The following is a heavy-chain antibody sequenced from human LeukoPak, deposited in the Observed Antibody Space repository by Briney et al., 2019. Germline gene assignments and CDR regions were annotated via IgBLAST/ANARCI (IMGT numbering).Heavy chain of an antibody. J-gene: IGHJ4*02. V-gene: IGHV3-21*01. CDR2: IISSGTYI. CDR3: SRDFGGYCSGGSCYSGWSDY. Sequence: PGGSLRLSCAASGFTFSSYSMNWVRQAPGKGLVWVSSIISSGTYIYYADSVKGRFTISRDNAKNSLYLQMNSLRAEDTAVYYCSRDFGGYCSGGSCYSGWSDYWGQGTLVTVSS. D-gene: IGHD2-15*01. CDR1: GFTFSSYS.